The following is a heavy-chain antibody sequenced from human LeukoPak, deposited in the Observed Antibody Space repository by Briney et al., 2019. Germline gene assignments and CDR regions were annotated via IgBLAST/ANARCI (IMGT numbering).Heavy chain of an antibody. Sequence: ASVKVSCKASGYTFTSYYMHWVRQAPGQGLEWMGIINPSIGSTSYAQKFQARVTMTRDTSTSTVYMEPSSLRTEDTAVYYCAKELIQWPPYAFDIWGQGTMVTVSS. CDR2: INPSIGST. CDR3: AKELIQWPPYAFDI. D-gene: IGHD3-16*01. V-gene: IGHV1-46*01. J-gene: IGHJ3*02. CDR1: GYTFTSYY.